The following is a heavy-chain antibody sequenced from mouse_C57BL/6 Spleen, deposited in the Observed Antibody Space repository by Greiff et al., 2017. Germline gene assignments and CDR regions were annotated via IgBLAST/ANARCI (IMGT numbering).Heavy chain of an antibody. CDR1: GNTFTSNG. J-gene: IGHJ4*01. CDR2: INPSSGYT. CDR3: ARPGTRDYAMDY. V-gene: IGHV1-7*01. Sequence: FQLQQSGAERAKPGAPGKLSCKASGNTFTSNGMHWVKQRPGQGREWIGYINPSSGYTKYNQKFKDKATLTADKSSSTAYMQLSSLTYEDSAVYYCARPGTRDYAMDYWGQGTSVTVSS. D-gene: IGHD3-3*01.